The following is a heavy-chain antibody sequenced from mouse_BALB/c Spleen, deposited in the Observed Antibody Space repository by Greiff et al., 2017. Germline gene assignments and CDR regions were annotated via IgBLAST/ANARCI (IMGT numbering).Heavy chain of an antibody. CDR3: ARGYRYDETWFAY. Sequence: EVHLVESGPSLVKPSQTLSLTCSVTGDSITSGYWNWIRKFPGNKLEYMGYISYSGSTYYNPSLKSRISITRDTSKNQYYLQLNSVTTEDTATYYCARGYRYDETWFAYWGQGTLVTVSA. J-gene: IGHJ3*01. CDR1: GDSITSGY. D-gene: IGHD2-14*01. CDR2: ISYSGST. V-gene: IGHV3-8*02.